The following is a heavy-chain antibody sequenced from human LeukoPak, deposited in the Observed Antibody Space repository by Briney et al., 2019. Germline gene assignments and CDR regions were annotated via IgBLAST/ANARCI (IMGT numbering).Heavy chain of an antibody. Sequence: PSDTLSLTCTVSGGSISSSSYYWGWIRQAPGKGMESIGSIYYSGSTYYNPSLKSRVTISVDTSKNQFSLKLSSVTAADTAVYYCAGVSGSYLYYFDYWGQGTLVTVSS. CDR2: IYYSGST. CDR1: GGSISSSSYY. D-gene: IGHD1-26*01. V-gene: IGHV4-39*01. J-gene: IGHJ4*02. CDR3: AGVSGSYLYYFDY.